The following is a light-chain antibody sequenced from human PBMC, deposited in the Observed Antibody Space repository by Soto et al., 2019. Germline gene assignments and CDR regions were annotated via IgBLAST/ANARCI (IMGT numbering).Light chain of an antibody. CDR3: LQDYTYPWT. CDR1: QDIGND. CDR2: AAS. J-gene: IGKJ1*01. V-gene: IGKV1-6*02. Sequence: IQMTQSPYSLSASLRHRVTITCRASQDIGNDLGWYRQKPGKAPNLLIYAASSLRSGVPSRFSGSGSGTHFTLTINSLQAEDSATYFCLQDYTYPWTFGQGTKVEIK.